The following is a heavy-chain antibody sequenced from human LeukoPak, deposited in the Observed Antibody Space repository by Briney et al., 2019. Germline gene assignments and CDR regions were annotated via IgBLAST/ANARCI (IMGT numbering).Heavy chain of an antibody. CDR1: GFTFSSYW. D-gene: IGHD1-26*01. Sequence: GGSLRLSCAASGFTFSSYWMHWVRQAPGKGLVWVSRINSDGSSTSYADSVKGRFTISRDNAKNTLYLQMNSLRAEDTAVYSCAKGVSGSYYSYVFDIWGQGTMVTVSS. CDR3: AKGVSGSYYSYVFDI. J-gene: IGHJ3*02. V-gene: IGHV3-74*01. CDR2: INSDGSST.